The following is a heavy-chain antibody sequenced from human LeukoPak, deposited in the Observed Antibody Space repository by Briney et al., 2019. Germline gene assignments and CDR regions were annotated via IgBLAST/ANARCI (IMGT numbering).Heavy chain of an antibody. J-gene: IGHJ5*02. CDR2: ISAYNGNT. V-gene: IGHV1-18*01. D-gene: IGHD2-15*01. Sequence: ASVKVSCKASVYTFTSYGISWVRQAPGQGLEWMGWISAYNGNTNYAQKLQGRVTMTTDTSTSTAYMELRSLRSDDTAVYYCARSKGGDIVVVVAAGGPFDPWGQGTLVTVSS. CDR1: VYTFTSYG. CDR3: ARSKGGDIVVVVAAGGPFDP.